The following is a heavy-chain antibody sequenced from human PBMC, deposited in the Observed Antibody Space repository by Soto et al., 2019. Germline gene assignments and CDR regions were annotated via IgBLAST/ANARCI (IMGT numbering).Heavy chain of an antibody. V-gene: IGHV3-74*01. J-gene: IGHJ4*02. D-gene: IGHD2-15*01. CDR1: GFTFSSYW. CDR3: VRTSLVVAAATREDY. Sequence: EVLLVESGGGLVQPGGSLRLSCAASGFTFSSYWMHWVRQAPGKGLVWVSRINSDGSSTSYADSVKGRFTISRNNAKNTLYLQRNRLRAEYTAVYYCVRTSLVVAAATREDYWGQGTLVTVSS. CDR2: INSDGSST.